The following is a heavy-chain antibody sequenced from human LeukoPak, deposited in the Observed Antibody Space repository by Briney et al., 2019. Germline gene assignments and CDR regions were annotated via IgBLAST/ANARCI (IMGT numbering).Heavy chain of an antibody. Sequence: ASVKVSCKASGYTFTSYYMHWARQAPGQGLEWMGIINPSGGSTSYAQKFQGRVTMTRDTSTSTAYMELSSLRSEDTAVYYCARQSITIFGVVILFDYWGQGTLVTVSS. V-gene: IGHV1-46*01. D-gene: IGHD3-3*01. J-gene: IGHJ4*02. CDR1: GYTFTSYY. CDR2: INPSGGST. CDR3: ARQSITIFGVVILFDY.